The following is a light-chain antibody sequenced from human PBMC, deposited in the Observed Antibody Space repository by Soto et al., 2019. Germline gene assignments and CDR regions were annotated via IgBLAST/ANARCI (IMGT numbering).Light chain of an antibody. CDR2: EVS. Sequence: QSVLTQPPSASGSPGQSVTISCTGTSSDVGGYNYVSWYQQHPGKAPKLMIYEVSKRPSGVPDRFSGSKSGNTASLTVSGLQAEDEADYFCSSYAGGNKPPVFGGGTQRTVL. J-gene: IGLJ7*01. CDR3: SSYAGGNKPPV. V-gene: IGLV2-8*01. CDR1: SSDVGGYNY.